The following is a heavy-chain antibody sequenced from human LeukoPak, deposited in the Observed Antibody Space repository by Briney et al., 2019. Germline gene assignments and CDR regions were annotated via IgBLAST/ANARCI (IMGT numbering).Heavy chain of an antibody. Sequence: GGSLRLSCAASGFIFTNYFMSWVRQAPGKGLEWVASIKHDGSEKYYVDSVRGRFTISRDNTKNSLYLQMSSLRAEDTAVYYCATDRGWRTSGYYLYYFEYWGQGTLVTVSS. CDR2: IKHDGSEK. J-gene: IGHJ4*02. CDR1: GFIFTNYF. CDR3: ATDRGWRTSGYYLYYFEY. V-gene: IGHV3-7*01. D-gene: IGHD3-3*01.